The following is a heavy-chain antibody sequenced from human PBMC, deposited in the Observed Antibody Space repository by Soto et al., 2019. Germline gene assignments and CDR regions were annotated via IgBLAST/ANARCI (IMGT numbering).Heavy chain of an antibody. Sequence: SETLSLTCTVSGGSINSNNYYWGWIRQPPGKGLEWIGNVYYRGTTYYNPSLKGRVTISVDTSKNQFSLKLSSVTAADTAVFFCVRHQRYSSGWYIDYWGQGTLVTVSS. CDR1: GGSINSNNYY. D-gene: IGHD6-19*01. CDR3: VRHQRYSSGWYIDY. CDR2: VYYRGTT. J-gene: IGHJ4*02. V-gene: IGHV4-39*01.